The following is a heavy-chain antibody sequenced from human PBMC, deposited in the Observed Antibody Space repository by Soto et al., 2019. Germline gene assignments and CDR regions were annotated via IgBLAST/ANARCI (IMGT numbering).Heavy chain of an antibody. CDR2: IYTSGST. Sequence: PSETLSLTCTVSGGSISSYYWSWIRQPAGKGLEWIGRIYTSGSTNYNPSLKSRVAMSVDTSKNQFSLKLSSVNAADTAVYYCARDPLTYYYDSSVPNWFDPWGQGTLVTVSS. D-gene: IGHD3-22*01. V-gene: IGHV4-4*07. CDR3: ARDPLTYYYDSSVPNWFDP. J-gene: IGHJ5*02. CDR1: GGSISSYY.